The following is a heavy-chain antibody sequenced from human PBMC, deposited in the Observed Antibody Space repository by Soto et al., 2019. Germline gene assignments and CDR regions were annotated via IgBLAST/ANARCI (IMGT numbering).Heavy chain of an antibody. CDR2: IWYDGSKK. Sequence: PGESLKISCVASGFTFSSYGMHWVRQAPGKGLEWVAVIWYDGSKKYYADSVKGRFTISRDNSENTLYVQINSLRAEDTAVYYCARATYFYDSSGYSGYGLDVWGQGTTVTVSS. CDR3: ARATYFYDSSGYSGYGLDV. J-gene: IGHJ6*02. D-gene: IGHD3-22*01. CDR1: GFTFSSYG. V-gene: IGHV3-33*01.